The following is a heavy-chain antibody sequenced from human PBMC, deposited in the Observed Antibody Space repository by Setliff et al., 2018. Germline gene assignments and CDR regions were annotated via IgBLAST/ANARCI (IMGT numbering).Heavy chain of an antibody. CDR3: ASLRLRYDAFDI. CDR2: ISAYNGNT. V-gene: IGHV1-18*01. Sequence: GASVKVSCKASGYTFTSYGISWVRQAPGQGLEWMRWISAYNGNTNYAQKLQGRVTMTTDTSTSTAYMELRSLRSDDTAVYYCASLRLRYDAFDIWGQGTMVTVSS. J-gene: IGHJ3*02. CDR1: GYTFTSYG. D-gene: IGHD4-17*01.